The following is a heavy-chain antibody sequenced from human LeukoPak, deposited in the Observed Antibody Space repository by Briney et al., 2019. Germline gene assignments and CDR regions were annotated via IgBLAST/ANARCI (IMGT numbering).Heavy chain of an antibody. V-gene: IGHV3-23*01. CDR2: ISGSGGST. CDR1: GFTFSSYA. CDR3: AKDPDSSGYFFTLAAY. J-gene: IGHJ4*02. D-gene: IGHD3-22*01. Sequence: PGGSLRLSCAASGFTFSSYAMSWVRQAPGKGLEWVSAISGSGGSTYYADSVKGRFTISRDNSKNTLYLQMNSLRAEDTAVYYCAKDPDSSGYFFTLAAYWGQGTLVTVSS.